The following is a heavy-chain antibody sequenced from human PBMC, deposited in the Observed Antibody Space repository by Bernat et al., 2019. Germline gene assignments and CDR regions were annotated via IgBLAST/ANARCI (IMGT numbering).Heavy chain of an antibody. Sequence: QVQLVESGGGVVQPGRSLRLSCAASGFTFSSYGMHWVRQAPGKGLEWVAVIWYDGSNKYYADSVKGRFTISRDNSKNTLYLQMNRLSAEDTAVYYCARGAATVVTPGGMDVWGQGTTVTVSS. CDR3: ARGAATVVTPGGMDV. J-gene: IGHJ6*02. D-gene: IGHD6-25*01. V-gene: IGHV3-33*01. CDR2: IWYDGSNK. CDR1: GFTFSSYG.